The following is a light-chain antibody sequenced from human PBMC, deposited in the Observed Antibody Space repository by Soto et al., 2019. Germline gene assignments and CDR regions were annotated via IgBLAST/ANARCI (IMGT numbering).Light chain of an antibody. V-gene: IGLV1-44*01. CDR3: AAWDESPNVPV. CDR2: SDN. CDR1: NSNIGRST. J-gene: IGLJ3*02. Sequence: QSVLTQPPSASGTPGQRVTISCSGSNSNIGRSTVNWYQQFPGAAPNLLIHSDNQRPSGVPDRFSGSRSGTSASLAISGLQSEDEADYYCAAWDESPNVPVFGGGTKLTVL.